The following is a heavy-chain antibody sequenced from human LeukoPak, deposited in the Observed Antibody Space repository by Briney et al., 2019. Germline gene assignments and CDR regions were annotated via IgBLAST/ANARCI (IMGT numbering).Heavy chain of an antibody. V-gene: IGHV3-23*01. J-gene: IGHJ4*02. D-gene: IGHD3-3*01. CDR1: GFTLSNYD. CDR3: ARDFSTLFGVAGYYFDY. Sequence: VGSLRLSCAASGFTLSNYDMTWVRQAPGKGLEWVSGIRRSGNRTDYADSVKGRFTISRDNSKNTLYLQMNSLRAEDTAVYYCARDFSTLFGVAGYYFDYWGQGTLVTVSS. CDR2: IRRSGNRT.